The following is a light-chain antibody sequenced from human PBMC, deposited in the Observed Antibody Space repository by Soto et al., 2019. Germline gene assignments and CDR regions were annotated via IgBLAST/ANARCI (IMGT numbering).Light chain of an antibody. V-gene: IGKV1-9*01. CDR3: QQSNNYFT. Sequence: IQLTQSPSSLSASVGDRVTITCRASQGLNTNLAWYQQKPGKAPNLLIYGASTLQKGVPSRFSGNGSGTDVTRTISSLQPEDLATYYCQQSNNYFTFGPGTKVDIK. CDR1: QGLNTN. CDR2: GAS. J-gene: IGKJ3*01.